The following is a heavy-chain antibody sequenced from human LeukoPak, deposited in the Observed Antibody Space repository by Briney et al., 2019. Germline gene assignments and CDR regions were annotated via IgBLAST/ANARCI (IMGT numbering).Heavy chain of an antibody. J-gene: IGHJ4*02. D-gene: IGHD3-10*01. V-gene: IGHV3-7*01. Sequence: GGSLRLSCAASGFIFSSSWMTWVRQAPGKGLEWVANIKDDGSEQYYMDSVKGRFTISRDNAKNSLYLQTNSLRAEDTAVYYCARNRAGDWGQGTLVTVSS. CDR3: ARNRAGD. CDR1: GFIFSSSW. CDR2: IKDDGSEQ.